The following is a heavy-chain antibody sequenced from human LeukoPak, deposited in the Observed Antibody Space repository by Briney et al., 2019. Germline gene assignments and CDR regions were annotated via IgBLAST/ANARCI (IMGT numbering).Heavy chain of an antibody. CDR3: ARDPINIATAANGFDY. CDR2: ISGSSGST. V-gene: IGHV3-23*01. CDR1: GFTFSSYG. D-gene: IGHD6-13*01. Sequence: GGSLRLSCAASGFTFSSYGMSWVRQAPGKGLEWVSAISGSSGSTYYADSVKGRFTISRDNSKNSLYLQMNSLRVEDTALYYCARDPINIATAANGFDYWGQGTLVTVSS. J-gene: IGHJ4*02.